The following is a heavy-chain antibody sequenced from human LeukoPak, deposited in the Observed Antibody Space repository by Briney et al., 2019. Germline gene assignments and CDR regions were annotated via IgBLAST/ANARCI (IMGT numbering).Heavy chain of an antibody. CDR2: IYYSGST. CDR3: ARGGTIFGVVIMGAFDY. Sequence: SETLSLTCTVSGGSISSGGYYWSWIRQHPGKGLEWIGYIYYSGSTYYNPSLKSRVTISVDTSKNQFSLKLSSVTAADTAVYYCARGGTIFGVVIMGAFDYWGRGTLVTVSS. V-gene: IGHV4-31*03. D-gene: IGHD3-3*01. CDR1: GGSISSGGYY. J-gene: IGHJ4*02.